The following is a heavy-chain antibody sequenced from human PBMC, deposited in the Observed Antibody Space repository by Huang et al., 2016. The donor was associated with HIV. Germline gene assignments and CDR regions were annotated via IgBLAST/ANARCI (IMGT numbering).Heavy chain of an antibody. CDR3: VRAREKGYDFWSGYRY. J-gene: IGHJ4*01. CDR1: GFIFSDYW. V-gene: IGHV3-74*02. D-gene: IGHD3-3*01. Sequence: EVELAESGGGSVRPGQSLRLSCVGSGFIFSDYWMHWVRQIPGKGLRWVARIEKAGSSTSDADSVKGRFTIYRDNARNTVYLQMSSLRVDDTAVYYCVRAREKGYDFWSGYRYWGQGAQVTVSS. CDR2: IEKAGSST.